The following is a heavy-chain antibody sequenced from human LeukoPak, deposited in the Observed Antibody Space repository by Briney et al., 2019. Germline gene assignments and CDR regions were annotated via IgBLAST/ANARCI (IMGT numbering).Heavy chain of an antibody. CDR1: GYSFADYY. V-gene: IGHV1-2*02. Sequence: GASVKVSCNASGYSFADYYMHWVRQAPGQGLEWMGWIKPNSGDTRSAQKFQGRVTMTRDTSISTAYMELSSLRYDDTAVYYCATNILVRDIINWFDPWGQGTLVTVSS. J-gene: IGHJ5*02. CDR2: IKPNSGDT. D-gene: IGHD3-10*01. CDR3: ATNILVRDIINWFDP.